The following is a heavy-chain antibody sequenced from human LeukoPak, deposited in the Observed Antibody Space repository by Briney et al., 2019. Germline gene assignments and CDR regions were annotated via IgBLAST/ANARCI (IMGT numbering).Heavy chain of an antibody. V-gene: IGHV1-69*04. Sequence: ASVKVSCKASGGTFSSYAISWVRPAPGQGLEWMGRIIPILGIANYAQKFQGRVTITADKSTSTAYMELSSLRSEDTAVYYCARDDYNRFAIFGVVRRFDYWGQGTLVTVSS. J-gene: IGHJ4*02. CDR2: IIPILGIA. D-gene: IGHD3-3*01. CDR3: ARDDYNRFAIFGVVRRFDY. CDR1: GGTFSSYA.